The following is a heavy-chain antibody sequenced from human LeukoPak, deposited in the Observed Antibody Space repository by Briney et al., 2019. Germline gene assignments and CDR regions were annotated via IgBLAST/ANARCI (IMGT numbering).Heavy chain of an antibody. CDR1: GYSFTNFG. CDR2: ISAYNGNT. V-gene: IGHV1-18*01. D-gene: IGHD2-15*01. J-gene: IGHJ4*02. CDR3: ARSGCSAGTCYSQTVKFDY. Sequence: GASVKVSCKASGYSFTNFGITWVRQAPGQGLEWMGWISAYNGNTDYAQNFQGRVTVTADTSTSTAYMELRGLRSDYTAVYYCARSGCSAGTCYSQTVKFDYWGQGTLVTVSS.